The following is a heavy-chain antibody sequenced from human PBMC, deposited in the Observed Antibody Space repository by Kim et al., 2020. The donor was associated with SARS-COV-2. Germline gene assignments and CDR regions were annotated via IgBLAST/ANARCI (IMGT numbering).Heavy chain of an antibody. V-gene: IGHV3-33*01. Sequence: YGEARQGTFTISRDNSKNTMYLQMNSLRAEDTAVYYCGTSSSPDDAFDIWGQGTMVTVSS. J-gene: IGHJ3*02. CDR3: GTSSSPDDAFDI. D-gene: IGHD6-6*01.